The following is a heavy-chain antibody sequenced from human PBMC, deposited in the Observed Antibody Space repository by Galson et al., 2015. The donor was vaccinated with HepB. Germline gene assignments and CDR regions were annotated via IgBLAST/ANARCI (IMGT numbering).Heavy chain of an antibody. CDR1: GFTFSSYE. V-gene: IGHV3-48*03. D-gene: IGHD3-10*01. CDR3: AREGVTLVRGVTLAAADDAFDV. CDR2: IGGSGSPI. J-gene: IGHJ3*01. Sequence: SLRLSCAASGFTFSSYEMNWVRQAPGKGLEWVSYIGGSGSPIFYADSVKGRFTISRDNAKNSLYLQMSSLRAEDTAVYYCAREGVTLVRGVTLAAADDAFDVWGQGTMVSVSS.